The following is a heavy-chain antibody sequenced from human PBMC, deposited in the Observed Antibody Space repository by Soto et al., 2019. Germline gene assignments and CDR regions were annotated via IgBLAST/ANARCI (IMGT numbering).Heavy chain of an antibody. CDR2: ISSSGTI. Sequence: GGSLRLSCVASGFTFSTCSMNWVRQAPGKGLEWVSYISSSGTIYYADSVMGRFTISRDNAKNSLYLQMNSLRAEDTAVYYCARDLGGWPDYWGQGTLVTVS. CDR1: GFTFSTCS. V-gene: IGHV3-48*01. D-gene: IGHD2-15*01. CDR3: ARDLGGWPDY. J-gene: IGHJ4*02.